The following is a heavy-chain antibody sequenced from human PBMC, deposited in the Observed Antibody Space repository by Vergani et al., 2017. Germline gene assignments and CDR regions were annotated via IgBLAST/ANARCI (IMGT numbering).Heavy chain of an antibody. CDR2: IKQGGSEK. J-gene: IGHJ4*02. CDR3: ARVENGITILGVVSYFDY. D-gene: IGHD3-3*01. Sequence: EVQLVESGGGLVKPGGSLRLSCAASGFTFSRYWMSWVRQAPGKGLEWVANIKQGGSEKYYVDSVKCPFTISRDTAKNSLYLQMNSLRAEDTAVYYCARVENGITILGVVSYFDYWGQGTLVTVSS. V-gene: IGHV3-7*03. CDR1: GFTFSRYW.